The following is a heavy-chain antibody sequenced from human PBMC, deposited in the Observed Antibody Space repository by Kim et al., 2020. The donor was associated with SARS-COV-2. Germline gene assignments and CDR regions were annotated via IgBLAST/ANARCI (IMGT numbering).Heavy chain of an antibody. D-gene: IGHD7-27*01. J-gene: IGHJ3*02. Sequence: PSLMRRVTISVDTSKNQFSLKLSSVTAADTAVYYCARDSTTGDWEAFDIWGQGTMVTVSS. V-gene: IGHV4-34*01. CDR3: ARDSTTGDWEAFDI.